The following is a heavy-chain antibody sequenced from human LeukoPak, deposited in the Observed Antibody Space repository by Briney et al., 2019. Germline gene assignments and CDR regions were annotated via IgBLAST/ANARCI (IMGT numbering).Heavy chain of an antibody. CDR1: GGSISSGDYY. CDR2: IYYSGST. V-gene: IGHV4-30-4*08. CDR3: AREGGVYSNYSSLID. Sequence: SQTLSLTCTVSGGSISSGDYYWSWIRQPPGKGLEWIGYIYYSGSTYYNPSPKSRVTISVDTSKNQFSLKLSSVTAADTAVYYCAREGGVYSNYSSLIDWGQGTLVTVSS. J-gene: IGHJ4*02. D-gene: IGHD4-11*01.